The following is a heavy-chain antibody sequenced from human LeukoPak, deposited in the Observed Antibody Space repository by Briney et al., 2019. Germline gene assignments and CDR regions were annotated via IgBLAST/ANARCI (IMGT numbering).Heavy chain of an antibody. V-gene: IGHV4-34*01. CDR1: GGSISSYY. CDR2: INHSGST. CDR3: ARGGYDFWSGHYGMDV. D-gene: IGHD3-3*01. Sequence: SETLSLTCTVSGGSISSYYWSWIRQPAGKGLEWIGEINHSGSTNYNPSLKSRVTISVDTSKNQFSLKLSSVTAADTAVYYCARGGYDFWSGHYGMDVWGQGTTVTVSS. J-gene: IGHJ6*02.